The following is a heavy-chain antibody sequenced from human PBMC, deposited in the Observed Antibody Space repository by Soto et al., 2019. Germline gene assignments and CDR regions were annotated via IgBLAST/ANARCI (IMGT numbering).Heavy chain of an antibody. Sequence: QVQLVQSGAEVKKPGASVRVSCKTSGYTFTTYDINWVRQAAGHGLEWRGWMNLKSGDSGLVREFQGRVTMTRDTSTSTAYMELSSLRFEDTAVYFCARVSGDIDHWGQGTLVTVSS. CDR1: GYTFTTYD. J-gene: IGHJ4*02. V-gene: IGHV1-8*02. CDR2: MNLKSGDS. CDR3: ARVSGDIDH. D-gene: IGHD4-17*01.